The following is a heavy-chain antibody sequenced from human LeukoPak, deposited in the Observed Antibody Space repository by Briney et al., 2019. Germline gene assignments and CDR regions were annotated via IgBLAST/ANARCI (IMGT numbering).Heavy chain of an antibody. V-gene: IGHV3-23*01. D-gene: IGHD3-10*02. CDR1: GFTFSTYG. CDR3: AELGITMIGGV. J-gene: IGHJ6*04. Sequence: QPGGTLRLSCAASGFTFSTYGMSWVRQAPGKGLVWVSAISGSGGSTYYADSVKGRFTISRDNSKNTLYLQMNSLRAEDTAVYYCAELGITMIGGVWGKGTTVTISS. CDR2: ISGSGGST.